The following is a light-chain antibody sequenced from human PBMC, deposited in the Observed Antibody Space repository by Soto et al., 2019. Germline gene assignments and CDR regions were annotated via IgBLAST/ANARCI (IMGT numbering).Light chain of an antibody. CDR1: QSVSSSD. J-gene: IGKJ4*01. CDR3: QQYGSSPFT. V-gene: IGKV3-20*01. CDR2: SAS. Sequence: EIVLTQSPGTLSLSPGERATLSCRASQSVSSSDVAWYQQKPGQAPRLVIYSASGRATGVPDRFSGSGSGTDFTLTISRLEPGDFAVYYCQQYGSSPFTFGGGTKVEIK.